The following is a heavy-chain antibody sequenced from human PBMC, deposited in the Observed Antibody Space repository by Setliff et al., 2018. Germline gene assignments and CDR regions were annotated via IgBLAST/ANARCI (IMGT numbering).Heavy chain of an antibody. D-gene: IGHD2-15*01. CDR1: RFTFSNYW. CDR3: AKRGPYCSGGTCHYYFDY. CDR2: IKEDGSEK. J-gene: IGHJ4*02. Sequence: GGSLRLSCAASRFTFSNYWMSWVRQAPGKGLEWVANIKEDGSEKCYVDSVKGRFTISRDNAKNSLYLEMNSLRAEDTAVYYCAKRGPYCSGGTCHYYFDYWGQGTLVTVSS. V-gene: IGHV3-7*03.